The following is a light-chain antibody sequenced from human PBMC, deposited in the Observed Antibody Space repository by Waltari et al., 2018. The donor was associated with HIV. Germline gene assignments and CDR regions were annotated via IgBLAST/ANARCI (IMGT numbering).Light chain of an antibody. CDR3: QQANNFPHS. CDR1: QSIGTS. V-gene: IGKV1-12*01. CDR2: EAA. J-gene: IGKJ2*03. Sequence: DTQMTQSPSSVSASVGDRVTITGRASQSIGTSVAWYQQKPDRTPKLLIFEAARLQTGVPSRFSGSGSGTDFTLTITSLQPEDLATYYCQQANNFPHSFGQGT.